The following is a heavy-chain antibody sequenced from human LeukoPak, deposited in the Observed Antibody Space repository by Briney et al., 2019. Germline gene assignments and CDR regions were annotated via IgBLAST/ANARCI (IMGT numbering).Heavy chain of an antibody. CDR3: ATEGGWQPTDYGDNVY. CDR2: ISPYKGDR. Sequence: APVKVSCKASGYTFTYYGITWVRQAPGQGLEWMGWISPYKGDRNYAQNLQGRLTMTTDTSTSTAYMEVRSLRSDDTAVYYCATEGGWQPTDYGDNVYWGQGTLVTVSS. V-gene: IGHV1-18*01. D-gene: IGHD4-17*01. CDR1: GYTFTYYG. J-gene: IGHJ4*02.